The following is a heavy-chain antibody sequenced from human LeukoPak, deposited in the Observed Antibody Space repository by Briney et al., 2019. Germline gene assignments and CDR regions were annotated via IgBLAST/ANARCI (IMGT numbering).Heavy chain of an antibody. D-gene: IGHD3-10*01. CDR1: GGTFSSYA. J-gene: IGHJ6*02. CDR2: VIPILGIT. V-gene: IGHV1-69*04. Sequence: SVKVSCKVSGGTFSSYAISWVRQAPGQGLEWMGRVIPILGITNYAQKFQRRVTITADKSTSTAYMELSSLRSEDMAVYYCARAPLWFEPEYYYYYGMDVWGQGTTVTVSS. CDR3: ARAPLWFEPEYYYYYGMDV.